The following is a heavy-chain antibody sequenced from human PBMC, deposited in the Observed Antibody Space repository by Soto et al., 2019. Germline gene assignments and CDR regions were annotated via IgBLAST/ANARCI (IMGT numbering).Heavy chain of an antibody. CDR2: ISGSGGST. CDR1: GFTFSSYA. D-gene: IGHD3-3*01. V-gene: IGHV3-23*01. Sequence: EVQLLESGGGLVQPGGSLRLSCAASGFTFSSYAMSWVRQAPGKGLEWVSGISGSGGSTYYADSVKGRFTISRDNSKNTVYLQMNSLRAEDTAVYYCANLLIGGYYHMDVWGQGTTVTVSS. J-gene: IGHJ6*02. CDR3: ANLLIGGYYHMDV.